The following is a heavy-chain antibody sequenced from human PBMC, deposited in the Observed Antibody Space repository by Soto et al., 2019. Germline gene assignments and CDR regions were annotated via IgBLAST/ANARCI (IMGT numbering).Heavy chain of an antibody. Sequence: AGSLRLPCSVSGFSFSSYGVYWLRQAPGKGLEWVAVILYDGSKKYYADSVKGRFTISRDSSKSTVYLEMNSLRTADTAMYYCAKLAASGTNWNYLDNWGHGTMVTVSS. V-gene: IGHV3-30*18. D-gene: IGHD6-13*01. J-gene: IGHJ4*03. CDR3: AKLAASGTNWNYLDN. CDR2: ILYDGSKK. CDR1: GFSFSSYG.